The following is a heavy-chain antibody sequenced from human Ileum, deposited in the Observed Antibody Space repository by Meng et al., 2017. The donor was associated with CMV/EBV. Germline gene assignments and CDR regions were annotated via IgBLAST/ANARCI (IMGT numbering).Heavy chain of an antibody. Sequence: GESLKISCTTSGFSLTTYGMHWVRQAPGKGLEWVAFIRYDGSNKYYADSVKGRFTISRDNSKNTLYLQMNSLRAEDTAVYYCAKDATYSSGLWNYYYGMDVWGQGTTVTVAS. CDR1: GFSLTTYG. V-gene: IGHV3-30*02. CDR2: IRYDGSNK. D-gene: IGHD6-19*01. CDR3: AKDATYSSGLWNYYYGMDV. J-gene: IGHJ6*02.